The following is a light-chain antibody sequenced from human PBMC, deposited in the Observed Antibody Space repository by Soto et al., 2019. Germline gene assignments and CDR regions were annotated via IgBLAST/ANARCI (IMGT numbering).Light chain of an antibody. CDR1: SSDVGGYNY. Sequence: QSALTQPASVSGSPGPSITISCTGTSSDVGGYNYLSWYQQHPGKAPRAMIYEVSNRPSGVSNRFSDSKSGNTAFLTISGVQAEDDADYFCSSYTTSGTPVFGGGTKLTVL. J-gene: IGLJ3*02. CDR2: EVS. CDR3: SSYTTSGTPV. V-gene: IGLV2-14*01.